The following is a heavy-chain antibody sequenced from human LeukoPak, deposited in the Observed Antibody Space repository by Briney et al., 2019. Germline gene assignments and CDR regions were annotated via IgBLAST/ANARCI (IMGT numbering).Heavy chain of an antibody. J-gene: IGHJ4*02. CDR1: GYTFTGYY. CDR3: ARVGYISTAYFDY. V-gene: IGHV1-2*02. Sequence: ASVKVSCKASGYTFTGYYMHWVRQAPGQGLEWMGWINPNSGGTNYAQKFQGRVTMTRDTSISTAYMELSRLRSDDTAVYYCARVGYISTAYFDYWGQGTLVTVSS. D-gene: IGHD3-9*01. CDR2: INPNSGGT.